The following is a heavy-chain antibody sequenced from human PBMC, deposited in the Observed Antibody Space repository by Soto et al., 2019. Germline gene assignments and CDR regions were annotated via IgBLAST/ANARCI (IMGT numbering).Heavy chain of an antibody. J-gene: IGHJ4*02. V-gene: IGHV3-30-3*01. Sequence: QVQLVESGGGVVQPGRSLRLSCAASGFTFSSYAMHWVRQAPGKGLEWVAVISYDGSNKYYADSVKGRFTISRDNSKNXXDLQMNSLRAEDTAVYYCARSRGIAATIGSNYFDYWGQGTLVTVSS. CDR1: GFTFSSYA. D-gene: IGHD5-12*01. CDR3: ARSRGIAATIGSNYFDY. CDR2: ISYDGSNK.